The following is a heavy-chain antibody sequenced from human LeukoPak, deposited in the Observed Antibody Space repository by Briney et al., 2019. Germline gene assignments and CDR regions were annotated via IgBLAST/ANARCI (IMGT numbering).Heavy chain of an antibody. CDR2: IIPIFGTA. CDR1: GGTFSSYA. CDR3: ARGYDFWSGYYLFDY. Sequence: SVKVSCKASGGTFSSYAISWVRQAPGQGLEWMGGIIPIFGTANYAQKFQGRVTITADESTSTAYMELSSLRSEDTVVYYCARGYDFWSGYYLFDYWGQGTLVTVSS. V-gene: IGHV1-69*13. J-gene: IGHJ4*02. D-gene: IGHD3-3*01.